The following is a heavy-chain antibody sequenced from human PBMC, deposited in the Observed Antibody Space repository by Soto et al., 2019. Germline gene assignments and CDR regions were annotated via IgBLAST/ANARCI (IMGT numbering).Heavy chain of an antibody. D-gene: IGHD6-13*01. V-gene: IGHV3-30*18. CDR3: AKDREEKARSWPAY. CDR2: ISHDGNIQ. Sequence: PGGSLRLSCAASGFTFRNYGMHWVRQAPGKGLEWVAVISHDGNIQHYKDSVEGRFTISRDNSKNTLYLQMNSLRGEDTAVYYCAKDREEKARSWPAYWGQGTLVTVSS. CDR1: GFTFRNYG. J-gene: IGHJ4*02.